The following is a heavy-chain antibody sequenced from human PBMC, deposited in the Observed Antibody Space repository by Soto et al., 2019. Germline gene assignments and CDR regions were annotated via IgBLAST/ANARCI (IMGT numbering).Heavy chain of an antibody. CDR3: ARVRERWQYIEWFYHFDQ. J-gene: IGHJ4*02. D-gene: IGHD3-9*01. CDR1: GGSIGGYY. CDR2: IYYSGSS. V-gene: IGHV4-59*01. Sequence: SETLSLTCTVSGGSIGGYYWGWIRQPPGKGLEWIGYIYYSGSSKYNPSLKSRVAMSADTYKNQLSLKLRSVTAADTAVYYCARVRERWQYIEWFYHFDQWGQGTLVTLSS.